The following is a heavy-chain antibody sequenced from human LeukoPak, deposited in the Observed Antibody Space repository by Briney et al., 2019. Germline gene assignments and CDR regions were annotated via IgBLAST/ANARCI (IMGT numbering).Heavy chain of an antibody. CDR1: GFTFSSYW. V-gene: IGHV3-7*01. J-gene: IGHJ4*02. D-gene: IGHD3-10*01. CDR3: ARGGIRGITPYFFDY. CDR2: IKQDGSEK. Sequence: GGSLRLSCAASGFTFSSYWMSWVRQAPGKGLEWVANIKQDGSEKYYVDSVKGRFTISRDNAKNSLYLQMTSLRAEDTAVYYCARGGIRGITPYFFDYWGQGTLVTVSS.